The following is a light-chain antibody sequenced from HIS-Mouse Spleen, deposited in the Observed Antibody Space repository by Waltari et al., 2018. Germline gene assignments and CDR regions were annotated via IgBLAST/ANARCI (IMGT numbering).Light chain of an antibody. J-gene: IGLJ3*02. CDR1: SRELGSYNL. CDR3: CSYAGSSTWV. CDR2: EGS. Sequence: QSALTQPASVSGSPGPSITISCTGTSRELGSYNLVSWYQQHPGKAPKLMIYEGSKRPSGVSNRFSGSKSGNTASLTISGLQAEDEADYYCCSYAGSSTWVFGGGTKLTVL. V-gene: IGLV2-23*01.